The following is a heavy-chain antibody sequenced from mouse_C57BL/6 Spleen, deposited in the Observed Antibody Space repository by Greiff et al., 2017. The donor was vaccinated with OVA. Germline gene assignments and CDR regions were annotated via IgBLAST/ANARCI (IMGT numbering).Heavy chain of an antibody. CDR2: INYDGSST. J-gene: IGHJ1*03. CDR3: AREDYGSSRYFDV. Sequence: EVQRVESEGGLVQPGSSMKLSCTASGFTFSDYYMAWVRQVPEKGLEWVANINYDGSSTYYLDSLKSRFIISRDNAKNILYLQMSSLKSEDTATYYCAREDYGSSRYFDVWGTGTTVTVSS. V-gene: IGHV5-16*01. CDR1: GFTFSDYY. D-gene: IGHD1-1*01.